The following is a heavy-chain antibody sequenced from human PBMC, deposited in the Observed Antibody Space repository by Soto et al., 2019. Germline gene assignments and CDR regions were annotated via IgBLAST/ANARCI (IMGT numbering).Heavy chain of an antibody. D-gene: IGHD2-15*01. CDR3: ARIPTPAGYYYYYGMDV. Sequence: SGPTLLNPTETLTLTCTFSGFSLSNARMGVSWIRQPPGKALEWLAHIFSNDEKSYSTSLKSRLTISKDTSKSQVVLTMTNMDPVDTATYYCARIPTPAGYYYYYGMDVWGQGTTVTVS. V-gene: IGHV2-26*01. CDR1: GFSLSNARMG. J-gene: IGHJ6*02. CDR2: IFSNDEK.